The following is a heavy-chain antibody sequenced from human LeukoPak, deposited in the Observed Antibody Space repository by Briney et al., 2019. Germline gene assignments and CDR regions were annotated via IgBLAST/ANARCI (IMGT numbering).Heavy chain of an antibody. Sequence: GGSLRLSYAASGFTFSSYWMSWVRQAPGQGLEWVANINQDGSEKYYLDSAKGRFTISRDNARNSLYLQVNSLRAEDTAVYYCARDSYRGERYYYYYYMDVWGKGTTVTISS. CDR3: ARDSYRGERYYYYYYMDV. J-gene: IGHJ6*03. CDR2: INQDGSEK. D-gene: IGHD2-2*02. CDR1: GFTFSSYW. V-gene: IGHV3-7*01.